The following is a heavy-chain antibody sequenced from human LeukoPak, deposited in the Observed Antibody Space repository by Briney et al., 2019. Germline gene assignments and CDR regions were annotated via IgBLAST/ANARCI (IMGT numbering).Heavy chain of an antibody. CDR2: MNPNSGNT. D-gene: IGHD2-2*01. Sequence: GASVKVSCKASGYTFTSYDINWVRQATGQGLEWMGWMNPNSGNTGYAQKFQGRVTMTRNTSISTAYMELSSLRSEDTAVYYCARGRQRGILGYCSSTSCYGWDCWGQGTLVTVSS. CDR3: ARGRQRGILGYCSSTSCYGWDC. J-gene: IGHJ4*02. CDR1: GYTFTSYD. V-gene: IGHV1-8*01.